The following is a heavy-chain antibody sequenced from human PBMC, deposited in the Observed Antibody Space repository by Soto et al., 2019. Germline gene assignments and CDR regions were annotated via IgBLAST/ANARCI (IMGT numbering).Heavy chain of an antibody. V-gene: IGHV3-30-3*01. CDR2: ISYDGSNK. CDR1: GFTFSSYA. J-gene: IGHJ2*01. Sequence: QVQLVESGGGVVQPGRSLRLSCAASGFTFSSYAMHWVRQAPGKGLEWVAVISYDGSNKYYADSVKGRFTISRDNSKNTLYLQMNSLRAEDTAVYYCARGTYGDYGTYWYFDLWGRGTLVTVSS. CDR3: ARGTYGDYGTYWYFDL. D-gene: IGHD4-17*01.